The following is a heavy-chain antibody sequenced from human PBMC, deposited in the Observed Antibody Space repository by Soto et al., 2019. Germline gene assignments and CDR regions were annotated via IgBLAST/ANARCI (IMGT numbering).Heavy chain of an antibody. CDR1: GGSFSGYY. CDR2: INHSGST. D-gene: IGHD2-2*01. Sequence: QVQLQQWGAGLLKPSETLSLTCAVYGGSFSGYYWSWIRQPPGKGLEWIGEINHSGSTNYNPSLKSRLTISVDPSKNQFSLKLSSVTAADTAVYYCARGQIVVVPAARAGVGYYYMDVWGKGTTVTVSS. V-gene: IGHV4-34*01. CDR3: ARGQIVVVPAARAGVGYYYMDV. J-gene: IGHJ6*03.